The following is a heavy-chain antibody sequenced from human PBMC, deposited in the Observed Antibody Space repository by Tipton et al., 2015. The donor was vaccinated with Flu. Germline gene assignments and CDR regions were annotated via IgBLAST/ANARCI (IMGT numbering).Heavy chain of an antibody. CDR2: IKQDGSEK. Sequence: GSLRLSCAASGFTFSSYWMHWVRQAPGKGLEWVANIKQDGSEKYYVDSVKGRFTISRDNAKNSLYLQMNSLSAEDTAVYYCARDIVDDMGDCTSSTCYYMDVWGKGTTVTVSS. CDR1: GFTFSSYW. CDR3: ARDIVDDMGDCTSSTCYYMDV. J-gene: IGHJ6*03. D-gene: IGHD2-2*01. V-gene: IGHV3-7*01.